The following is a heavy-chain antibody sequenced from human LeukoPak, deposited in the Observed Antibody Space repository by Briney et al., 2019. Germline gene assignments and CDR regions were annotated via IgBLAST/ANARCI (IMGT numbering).Heavy chain of an antibody. CDR1: GFTFGSHA. CDR2: IFGSGGSP. D-gene: IGHD5-18*01. CDR3: GKTSVGYSSGQKPAWPVDY. Sequence: GGSLRLSCEASGFTFGSHAMYWVRQAPGKGLEWVAGIFGSGGSPHYADSVKGRFTISRDNSRNTVYLQINSLRADDTAVYYCGKTSVGYSSGQKPAWPVDYWGQGTLVTVSS. J-gene: IGHJ4*02. V-gene: IGHV3-23*01.